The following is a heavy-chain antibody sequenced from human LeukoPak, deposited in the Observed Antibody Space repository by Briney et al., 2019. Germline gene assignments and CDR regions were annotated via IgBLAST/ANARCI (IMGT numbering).Heavy chain of an antibody. CDR2: ISSSSSYI. CDR1: GFTFSSYS. J-gene: IGHJ4*02. D-gene: IGHD2-15*01. CDR3: ARDSDVHCSGGSCTIFDY. V-gene: IGHV3-21*01. Sequence: GGSLRLSCVASGFTFSSYSMNWVRQAPGKGLEWVSSISSSSSYIYYSDSVKGRFTISRDNAKKSLYLQMNSLRAEDTAIYYCARDSDVHCSGGSCTIFDYWGQGTLDTVSS.